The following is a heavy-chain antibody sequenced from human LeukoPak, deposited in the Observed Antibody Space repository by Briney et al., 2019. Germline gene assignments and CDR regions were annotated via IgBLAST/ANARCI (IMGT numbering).Heavy chain of an antibody. J-gene: IGHJ6*02. CDR2: IYYSGCT. D-gene: IGHD3-9*01. CDR1: GGSISSGGYY. Sequence: SQTLSLTCTVSGGSISSGGYYWSWIRQHPGKGLEWIGYIYYSGCTYYNPSLKSRVTISVDTSKNQFSLKLSSVTAADTAVYYCARDYPYYDILTENYYYYGMDVWGQGTTVTVSS. CDR3: ARDYPYYDILTENYYYYGMDV. V-gene: IGHV4-31*03.